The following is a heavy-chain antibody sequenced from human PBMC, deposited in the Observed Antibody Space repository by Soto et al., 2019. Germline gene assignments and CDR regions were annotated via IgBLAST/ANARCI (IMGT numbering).Heavy chain of an antibody. J-gene: IGHJ6*02. V-gene: IGHV4-59*01. CDR2: IFYSGST. D-gene: IGHD3-9*01. CDR3: ARDKGRYDSGMDV. Sequence: SETLSLTCTVSCGSISSYYWSWIRQSPGKGLEWIGYIFYSGSTKYNPSLKSRVTISVDTSRTHFSLNLSSVTAADTAVYYCARDKGRYDSGMDVWGQGTTVTVSS. CDR1: CGSISSYY.